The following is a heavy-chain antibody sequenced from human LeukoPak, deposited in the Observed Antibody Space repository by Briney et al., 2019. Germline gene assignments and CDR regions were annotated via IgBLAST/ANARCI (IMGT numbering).Heavy chain of an antibody. V-gene: IGHV4-59*03. D-gene: IGHD4/OR15-4a*01. J-gene: IGHJ3*02. CDR1: GGSISSSY. Sequence: PSETLSLTCTVSGGSISSSYWTWIRQTPGKGLEWIGFAFYTGSTHYNPSLKSRVTTSVDTSKNQFSLRLNSVTAADSAVYYCATIGAKYSSSDAFEIWGRGTMVTVSS. CDR2: AFYTGST. CDR3: ATIGAKYSSSDAFEI.